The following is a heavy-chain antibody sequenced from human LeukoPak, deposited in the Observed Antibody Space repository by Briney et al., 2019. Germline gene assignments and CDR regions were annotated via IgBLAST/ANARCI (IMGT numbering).Heavy chain of an antibody. CDR1: GGSISSYY. J-gene: IGHJ4*02. Sequence: SETLSLTCTVSGGSISSYYWSWIRQPPGKGLEWIGYIYYSGSTNYNPSLKSRVTISVDTSKNQFSLKLSSVTAADTAVYYCARSRAVAGTEDYFDYWGQGTLVTLSS. D-gene: IGHD6-19*01. CDR2: IYYSGST. V-gene: IGHV4-59*01. CDR3: ARSRAVAGTEDYFDY.